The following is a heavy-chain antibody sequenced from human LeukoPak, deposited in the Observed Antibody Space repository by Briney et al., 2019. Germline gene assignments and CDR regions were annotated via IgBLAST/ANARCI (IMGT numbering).Heavy chain of an antibody. CDR2: IYYSGST. CDR1: GGSTSSYY. D-gene: IGHD3-22*01. V-gene: IGHV4-59*01. Sequence: PSETLSLTCTVSGGSTSSYYWSWIRQPPGKGLEWIGYIYYSGSTNYNPSLKSRVTISVDTSKNQFSLKLSSVTAADTAVYYCARDNGSGLIWFDPWGQGTLVTVSS. J-gene: IGHJ5*02. CDR3: ARDNGSGLIWFDP.